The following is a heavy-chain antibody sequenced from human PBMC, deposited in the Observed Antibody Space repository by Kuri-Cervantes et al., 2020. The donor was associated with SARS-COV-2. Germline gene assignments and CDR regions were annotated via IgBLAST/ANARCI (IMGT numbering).Heavy chain of an antibody. CDR2: MNPNSGNT. D-gene: IGHD2-2*01. CDR1: GYTFTGYD. Sequence: ASVKVSCKASGYTFTGYDINWVRQATGQGLEWMGWMNPNSGNTGYAQKFQGRVTITRNTSISTAYMELSSLRSEDTAVYYCARGDVRHQMPIYYYYMDVWGKGTTVTVSS. V-gene: IGHV1-8*03. CDR3: ARGDVRHQMPIYYYYMDV. J-gene: IGHJ6*03.